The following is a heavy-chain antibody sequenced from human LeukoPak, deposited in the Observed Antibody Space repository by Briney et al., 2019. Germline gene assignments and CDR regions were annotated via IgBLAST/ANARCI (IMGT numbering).Heavy chain of an antibody. CDR1: GYTFTGYY. CDR3: ARVPPHYYYYYMDV. Sequence: ASVKVSCKASGYTFTGYYMHWVRQAPGQGLEWMGWINPNSGGTNYAQKFQGRVTMTRDTSISTAYMELSRLRSDDTAVYYCARVPPHYYYYYMDVCGKGTTVTVSS. V-gene: IGHV1-2*02. J-gene: IGHJ6*03. CDR2: INPNSGGT.